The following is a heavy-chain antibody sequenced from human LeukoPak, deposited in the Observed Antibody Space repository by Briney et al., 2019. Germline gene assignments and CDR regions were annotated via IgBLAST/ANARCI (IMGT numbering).Heavy chain of an antibody. D-gene: IGHD2-15*01. CDR1: GGSISAYY. Sequence: SETLSLTCSVSGGSISAYYWSSVRQPPGKGLEWVGYIFYTGSTNYNPSLKSRVTISVDTSKNQFSLKLNSVTAADTAVYYCARVYCSGGSCYSSRGWFDPWGQGTLVTVSS. J-gene: IGHJ5*02. V-gene: IGHV4-59*01. CDR2: IFYTGST. CDR3: ARVYCSGGSCYSSRGWFDP.